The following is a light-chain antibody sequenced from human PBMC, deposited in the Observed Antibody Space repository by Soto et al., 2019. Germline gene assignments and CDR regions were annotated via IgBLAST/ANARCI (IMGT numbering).Light chain of an antibody. V-gene: IGKV1-5*03. CDR2: RAS. Sequence: DIQMTQSPSTLSASVGDRVTLTCRASQSISSWLAWYQQKPGKAPKLLIYRASNLDSGVPSRFSGSGSGTEFTLTISSLQPDDFATYYCQQYKGFPLTFGGGTKVEIK. CDR1: QSISSW. J-gene: IGKJ4*01. CDR3: QQYKGFPLT.